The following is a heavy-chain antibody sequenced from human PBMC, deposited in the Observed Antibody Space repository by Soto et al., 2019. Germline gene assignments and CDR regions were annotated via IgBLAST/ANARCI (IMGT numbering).Heavy chain of an antibody. CDR2: IYYSGST. Sequence: SETLSLTCTVFSYSISSYYWGWIRQPPGKGLEWIGSIYYSGSTYYNPSLKSRVTISVDTSKNQFSLKLSSVTAADTAVYYCASPKIAFYNWFDPWGQGTLVTVSS. CDR3: ASPKIAFYNWFDP. D-gene: IGHD3-3*02. CDR1: SYSISSYY. J-gene: IGHJ5*02. V-gene: IGHV4-39*01.